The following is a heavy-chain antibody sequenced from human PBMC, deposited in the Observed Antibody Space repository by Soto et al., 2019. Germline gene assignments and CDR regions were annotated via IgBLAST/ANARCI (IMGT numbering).Heavy chain of an antibody. J-gene: IGHJ6*02. CDR1: GGTCDNYA. V-gene: IGHV1-69*12. Sequence: QVQLVQSGAEVKKPGSSVKVSCKASGGTCDNYAITWVRQAPGQGLEWMAGIIPMLDSANYAEKFQDRVTINEDESTSRAYMVVSSLRSEDTAVYYCARTYHYASGGKTYFYYGIDVWGQGSTVNVSS. CDR3: ARTYHYASGGKTYFYYGIDV. CDR2: IIPMLDSA. D-gene: IGHD3-22*01.